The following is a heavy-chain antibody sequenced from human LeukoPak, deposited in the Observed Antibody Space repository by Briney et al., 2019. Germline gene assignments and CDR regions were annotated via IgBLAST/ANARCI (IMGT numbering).Heavy chain of an antibody. CDR2: IKQDGSEE. CDR1: GFSFGSYW. V-gene: IGHV3-7*01. Sequence: GGSLRLSCAASGFSFGSYWMNWVRQAPGKGLELVANIKQDGSEEYYLDSLKGRFTISRDNPKNSVYLQMNNLRVDDTAVYYCARGHYSPWDHCFDYWGQGSLVTVSS. J-gene: IGHJ4*02. CDR3: ARGHYSPWDHCFDY. D-gene: IGHD5-18*01.